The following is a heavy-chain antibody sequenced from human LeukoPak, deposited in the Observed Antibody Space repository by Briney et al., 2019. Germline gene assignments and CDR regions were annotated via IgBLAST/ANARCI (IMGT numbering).Heavy chain of an antibody. V-gene: IGHV3-23*01. CDR3: ARLPTFYYDSSGYHYDY. CDR1: GFTFNEYA. Sequence: PGGSQRLSCATSGFTFNEYAMSWVRQAPGKGLEWVSVISGNCDTIYYADSVKGRFIISRDNSKNTLYLQMNSLRVDDTAVYYCARLPTFYYDSSGYHYDYWGQGTLVTVSS. D-gene: IGHD3-22*01. CDR2: ISGNCDTI. J-gene: IGHJ4*02.